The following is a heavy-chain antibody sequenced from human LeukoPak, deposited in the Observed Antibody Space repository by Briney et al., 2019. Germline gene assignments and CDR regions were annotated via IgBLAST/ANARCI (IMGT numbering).Heavy chain of an antibody. V-gene: IGHV3-23*01. J-gene: IGHJ3*02. CDR1: GFTFSSYA. D-gene: IGHD3-22*01. CDR2: ISGSGGST. CDR3: AKSPPNYYDSSGPLDAFDI. Sequence: RGSLRLSCAASGFTFSSYAMSWVRQAPGKGLEWVSAISGSGGSTYYADSVKGRFTISRDNSKNTLYLQMNSLRAEDTAVYYCAKSPPNYYDSSGPLDAFDIWGQGTMVTVSS.